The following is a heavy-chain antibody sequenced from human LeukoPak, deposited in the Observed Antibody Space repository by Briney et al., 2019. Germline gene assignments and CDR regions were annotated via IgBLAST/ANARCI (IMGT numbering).Heavy chain of an antibody. V-gene: IGHV3-15*01. CDR2: IKSKTDGGTT. J-gene: IGHJ4*02. CDR1: GFTFNDAW. CDR3: ARERDYDSSGYYVFGY. D-gene: IGHD3-22*01. Sequence: GGSLRLSCAASGFTFNDAWMTWVRQAPGKGLEWVGHIKSKTDGGTTDYAAPVKGRFTISRDDSKNTLYLQMNSLRAEDTAVYYCARERDYDSSGYYVFGYWGQGTLVTVSS.